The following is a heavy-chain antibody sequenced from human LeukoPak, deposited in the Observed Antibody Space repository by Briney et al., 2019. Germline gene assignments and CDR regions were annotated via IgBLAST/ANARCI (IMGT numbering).Heavy chain of an antibody. CDR3: ARDQEAFDY. CDR2: IYPRDGST. V-gene: IGHV1-46*01. J-gene: IGHJ4*02. Sequence: ASVKVSCTASGYSFTSNYIHWVRQAPGQGLEWMGMIYPRDGSTSYAQKFQGRVTVTRDTSTSTVHMELSGLRSEDTAVYYCARDQEAFDYWGQGTLVTVSS. CDR1: GYSFTSNY.